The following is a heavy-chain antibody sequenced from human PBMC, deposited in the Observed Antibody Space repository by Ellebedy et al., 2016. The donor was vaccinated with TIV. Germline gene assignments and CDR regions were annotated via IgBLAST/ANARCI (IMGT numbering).Heavy chain of an antibody. CDR1: GGTFSSYA. Sequence: ASVKVSCKASGGTFSSYAISWVRQAPGQGLEWMGGIIPIFGTANYAQKFQGRVTITADESTSTAYMELSSLRSEDTAVYYCARDRQGGYDLTYYFDYWGQGTLVTVSS. CDR3: ARDRQGGYDLTYYFDY. D-gene: IGHD5-12*01. J-gene: IGHJ4*02. V-gene: IGHV1-69*13. CDR2: IIPIFGTA.